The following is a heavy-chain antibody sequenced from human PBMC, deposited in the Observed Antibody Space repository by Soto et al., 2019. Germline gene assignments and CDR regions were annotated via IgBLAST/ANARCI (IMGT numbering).Heavy chain of an antibody. V-gene: IGHV4-39*01. CDR1: GGSISSSSYS. CDR2: IYYSGST. J-gene: IGHJ6*02. CDR3: GRQPGHCGSTACFGYYSVDV. D-gene: IGHD2-2*01. Sequence: QLQLQESGPRLVKPSETLSLTCSVSGGSISSSSYSWGWIRQPPGKGLEWIGTIYYSGSTHYNPSLVGRVAIPADTPHYPLSLRLSSVTAAESAVYYCGRQPGHCGSTACFGYYSVDVWGQGTTVTVS.